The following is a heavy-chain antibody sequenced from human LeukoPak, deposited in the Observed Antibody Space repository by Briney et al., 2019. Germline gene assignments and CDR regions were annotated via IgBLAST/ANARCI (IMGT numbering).Heavy chain of an antibody. V-gene: IGHV3-30*02. D-gene: IGHD1-26*01. CDR2: IRFDGSHK. CDR1: GFTFSSYW. Sequence: PGGSLRLSCAASGFTFSSYWMSWVRQAPGKGLEWVAFIRFDGSHKYYADSVKGRFTISRDNSKNTLYLQMNSLRVEDTAVYYCAKITDGELRRFDYWGQGTRVTVSS. CDR3: AKITDGELRRFDY. J-gene: IGHJ4*02.